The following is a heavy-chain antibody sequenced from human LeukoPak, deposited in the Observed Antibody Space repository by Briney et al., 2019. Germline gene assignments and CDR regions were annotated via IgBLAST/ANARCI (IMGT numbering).Heavy chain of an antibody. V-gene: IGHV3-9*01. CDR1: GFTFDDYA. Sequence: GGSLRLSCAASGFTFDDYAMHWVRQATGKGLEWVSGISWNSGNLVYADSVKGRFTISRDNAKNSLYLQMNSLRAEDTALYYCAKGYRTGRWLPLDYWGQGTLVTVSS. D-gene: IGHD5-24*01. CDR3: AKGYRTGRWLPLDY. J-gene: IGHJ4*02. CDR2: ISWNSGNL.